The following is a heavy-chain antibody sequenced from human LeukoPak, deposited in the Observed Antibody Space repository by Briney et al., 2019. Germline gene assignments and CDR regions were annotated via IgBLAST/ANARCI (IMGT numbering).Heavy chain of an antibody. D-gene: IGHD3-16*01. CDR1: NYPITIDYY. V-gene: IGHV4-38-2*01. CDR3: GRAGFGTAYNRFYYYMDV. CDR2: IFHSGIA. Sequence: SETLSLTCEVSNYPITIDYYWVWIRQPPGQGLEWIGQIFHSGIAHYNPSLKSRVTMSVDTSRSQFSVTLNSVAAADTAVYYCGRAGFGTAYNRFYYYMDVWGKGTTVTVSS. J-gene: IGHJ6*03.